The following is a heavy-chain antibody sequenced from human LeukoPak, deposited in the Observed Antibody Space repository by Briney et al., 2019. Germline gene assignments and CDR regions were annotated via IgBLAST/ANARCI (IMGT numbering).Heavy chain of an antibody. J-gene: IGHJ4*02. Sequence: GGSLRLSCAASGFTFSTYAMHWVRQAPGKGLEWVAFIRYDGSNSYYADSVKGRFTISRDNSKNTLYLQMKNLRAEDTAVYYCAKMAGSGSYSFFSQYYFDYWGQGTLVTVSS. D-gene: IGHD3-10*01. CDR2: IRYDGSNS. CDR1: GFTFSTYA. CDR3: AKMAGSGSYSFFSQYYFDY. V-gene: IGHV3-30*02.